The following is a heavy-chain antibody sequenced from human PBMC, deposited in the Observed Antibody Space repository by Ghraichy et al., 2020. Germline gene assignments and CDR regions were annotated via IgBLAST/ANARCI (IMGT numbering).Heavy chain of an antibody. Sequence: SETLSLTCSVSGGSISSYYWSWIRQPPGKGLEWIGYIYYSGSTNYNPSLKSRVTISVDTSKKQFSLKLSSVTAADTAVYYCARRGYSYGTFDYWGQGTLVTVSS. CDR2: IYYSGST. J-gene: IGHJ4*02. V-gene: IGHV4-59*01. CDR3: ARRGYSYGTFDY. D-gene: IGHD5-18*01. CDR1: GGSISSYY.